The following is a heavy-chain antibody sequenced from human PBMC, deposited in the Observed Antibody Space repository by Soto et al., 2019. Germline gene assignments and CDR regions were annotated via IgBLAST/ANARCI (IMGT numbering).Heavy chain of an antibody. CDR2: ISDNGDST. CDR3: VKAGYSYQSESSFDI. CDR1: GFTFSSYA. D-gene: IGHD3-16*01. Sequence: EVQLVESGGGLVQPGGSLRLSCAASGFTFSSYAMHWVRQAPGKGLEYVSAISDNGDSTYYADSVKGRFTISRDNSKNTQYLQMSSLRPGDTAVYYCVKAGYSYQSESSFDIWGPGTMVTVSS. J-gene: IGHJ3*02. V-gene: IGHV3-64D*06.